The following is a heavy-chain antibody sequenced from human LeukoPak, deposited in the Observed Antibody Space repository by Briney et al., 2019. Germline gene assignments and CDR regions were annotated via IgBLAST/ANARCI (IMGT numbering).Heavy chain of an antibody. CDR3: AKEYYAFSNSHSGSYYYLDA. CDR2: FYYSGGRR. D-gene: IGHD3-3*01. CDR1: ILLLDDSV. Sequence: PGGCLRLSSAAPILLLDDSVMHWGRQGPGTRLEWVAFFYYSGGRRHFGDSVKGGFIISRDDFKNTVCLCRSGLRAEETAVYICAKEYYAFSNSHSGSYYYLDAWGSGTTVIVSS. J-gene: IGHJ6*03. V-gene: IGHV3-30*02.